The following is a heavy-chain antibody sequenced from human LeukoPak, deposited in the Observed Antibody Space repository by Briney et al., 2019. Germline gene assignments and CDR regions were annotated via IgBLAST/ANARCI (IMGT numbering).Heavy chain of an antibody. J-gene: IGHJ6*02. D-gene: IGHD6-19*01. CDR1: GYRFTSYW. V-gene: IGHV5-51*01. CDR3: ARRAGTRYGMDV. CDR2: IYPGDSDT. Sequence: GGSLQISCKGSGYRFTSYWIGWVRPLPGKGLEGMGIIYPGDSDTRYSPAFQGQVTISADKSISTAYLQWSSLKASDTAMYYCARRAGTRYGMDVWGQGTTVTVSS.